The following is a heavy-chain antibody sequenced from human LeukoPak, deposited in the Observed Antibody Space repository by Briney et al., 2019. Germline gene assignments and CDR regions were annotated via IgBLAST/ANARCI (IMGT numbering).Heavy chain of an antibody. CDR2: IKQDGSEK. CDR1: GFTFSSYW. V-gene: IGHV3-7*01. J-gene: IGHJ1*01. CDR3: GRLRHERELPAGTQGFQH. Sequence: GGSLRLSCAASGFTFSSYWMSWVRQAPGKGLEWVANIKQDGSEKYYMDSVKSRFTISRENAKNSLYLQMNSLRAEDTAVYYCGRLRHERELPAGTQGFQHWGQGTLVTVSS. D-gene: IGHD6-13*01.